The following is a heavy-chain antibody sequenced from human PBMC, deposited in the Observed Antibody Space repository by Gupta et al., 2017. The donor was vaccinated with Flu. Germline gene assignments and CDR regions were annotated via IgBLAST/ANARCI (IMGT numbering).Heavy chain of an antibody. V-gene: IGHV3-49*04. CDR3: SRAPRYNIGWYQYYTLDV. D-gene: IGHD6-13*01. CDR1: GFTFRDYA. CDR2: IRGKGYDATT. Sequence: EVQLVESGGGLVQPGRSLRLSCERSGFTFRDYALSWVRQAPRKGREWVGFIRGKGYDATTEYAASVTGRFTISRDDSKSVAYLQMNSLKSEDTAVYYCSRAPRYNIGWYQYYTLDVWGHGTSVTVSS. J-gene: IGHJ6*02.